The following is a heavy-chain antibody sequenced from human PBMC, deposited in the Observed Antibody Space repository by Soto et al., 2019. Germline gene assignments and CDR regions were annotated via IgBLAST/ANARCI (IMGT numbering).Heavy chain of an antibody. D-gene: IGHD6-19*01. Sequence: ASVKVSCKASGYTFTSYAMHWVRQAPGQRLEWMGWINAGNGNTKYSQKFQGRVTITRDTSASTAYMELSSLRSEDTAVYYCARIAVALPYGYFDYWGQGTLVTVSS. CDR1: GYTFTSYA. CDR3: ARIAVALPYGYFDY. V-gene: IGHV1-3*01. CDR2: INAGNGNT. J-gene: IGHJ4*02.